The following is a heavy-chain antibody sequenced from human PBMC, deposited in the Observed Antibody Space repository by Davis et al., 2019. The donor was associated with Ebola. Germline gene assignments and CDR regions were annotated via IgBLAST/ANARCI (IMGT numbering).Heavy chain of an antibody. CDR2: INPCNNNT. CDR3: ARAQFPTTSDH. Sequence: ASVKVSCKASGYTFTNYGITWVRQAPGQGLEWMGWINPCNNNTNYAQNVQGRVTMTTDTSTTTAYMEVGSLRSDDTALYFCARAQFPTTSDHWGQGTLVIVSS. V-gene: IGHV1-18*04. D-gene: IGHD1-1*01. J-gene: IGHJ4*02. CDR1: GYTFTNYG.